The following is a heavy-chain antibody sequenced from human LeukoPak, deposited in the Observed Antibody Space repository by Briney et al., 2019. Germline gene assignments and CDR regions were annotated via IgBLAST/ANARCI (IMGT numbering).Heavy chain of an antibody. J-gene: IGHJ4*02. D-gene: IGHD6-19*01. CDR3: ATTENSSGWFGY. V-gene: IGHV4-59*08. CDR2: IYYSGST. Sequence: SSETLSLTCTVSGGSISSYYWSWIRQPPGKGLEWIGYIYYSGSTNYNPSLKSRVTISIDTSKNQFSLKLNSVTAADTAVYYCATTENSSGWFGYWGQGTLVTVSS. CDR1: GGSISSYY.